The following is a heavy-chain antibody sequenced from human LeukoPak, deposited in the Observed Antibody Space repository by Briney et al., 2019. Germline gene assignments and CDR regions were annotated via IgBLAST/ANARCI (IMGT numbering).Heavy chain of an antibody. CDR2: IDWDDDK. CDR1: GFSLSTSGMC. J-gene: IGHJ5*02. V-gene: IGHV2-70*11. D-gene: IGHD3-10*01. Sequence: SGPALVKPTQTLTLTCTFSGFSLSTSGMCVSWIRQPPGKALERLARIDWDDDKYYSTSLKTRLTISKDTSKNQVVLTMTNMDPVDTATYYCARMTSGSYGKRGFDPWGQGTLVTVSS. CDR3: ARMTSGSYGKRGFDP.